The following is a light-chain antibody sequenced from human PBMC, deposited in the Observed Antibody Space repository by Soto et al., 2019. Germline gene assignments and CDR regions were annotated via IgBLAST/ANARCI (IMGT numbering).Light chain of an antibody. CDR2: DAS. Sequence: EIVMTQSPATLSVAPGERATLSCRASQSVSSNLAWYQQKPGQAPRLLIYDASTRATAIPARFSGSGSGTEFTLTISSLQPEDFAVYYCQQYNNWLMYTFGQGTKVEIK. CDR3: QQYNNWLMYT. CDR1: QSVSSN. V-gene: IGKV3-15*01. J-gene: IGKJ2*01.